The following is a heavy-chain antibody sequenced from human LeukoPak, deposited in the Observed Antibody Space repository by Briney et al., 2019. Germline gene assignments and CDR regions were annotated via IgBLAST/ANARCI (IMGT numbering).Heavy chain of an antibody. V-gene: IGHV4-31*02. CDR1: GGSISSGGYY. CDR2: IYYSGST. CDR3: ARINGDWIMSY. D-gene: IGHD3-16*01. Sequence: SETLSLTCTVSGGSISSGGYYWSWIRQHPGEGLEWIGYIYYSGSTYYNPSLKSRVTISVDTSKNQFSLKLSSVTAADTAVYYCARINGDWIMSYWGQGTLVTVSS. J-gene: IGHJ4*02.